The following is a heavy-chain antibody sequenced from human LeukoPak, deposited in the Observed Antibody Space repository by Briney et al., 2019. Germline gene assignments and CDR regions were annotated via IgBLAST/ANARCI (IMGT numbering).Heavy chain of an antibody. CDR3: AKDREWADYAEYDY. CDR1: GFTFSSYA. J-gene: IGHJ4*02. D-gene: IGHD4-17*01. CDR2: ISGRGGST. V-gene: IGHV3-23*01. Sequence: GGSLRLSRAASGFTFSSYAMTWVRQAPGKGLEWVSVISGRGGSTYYADSVKGRFTISRDNSKNTLYLQMNSLRADDTAVYYCAKDREWADYAEYDYWGQGTLVTVSS.